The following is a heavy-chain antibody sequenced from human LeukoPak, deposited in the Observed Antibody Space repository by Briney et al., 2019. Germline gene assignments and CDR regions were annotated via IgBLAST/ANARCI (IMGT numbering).Heavy chain of an antibody. J-gene: IGHJ4*02. CDR1: GGSISSSIYY. D-gene: IGHD6-6*01. CDR2: VFYNGAT. Sequence: ETLSLTCIVSGGSISSSIYYWAWVRQPPGKGLEWIGTVFYNGATQYSPSLRSRVTISIDTSTNQFSLKLTSVTAADTALYYCARDRREYSSSSGAAFDYWGQGTLVTVSS. V-gene: IGHV4-39*07. CDR3: ARDRREYSSSSGAAFDY.